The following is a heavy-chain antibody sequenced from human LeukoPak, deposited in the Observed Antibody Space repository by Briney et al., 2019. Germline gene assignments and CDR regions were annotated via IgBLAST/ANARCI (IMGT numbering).Heavy chain of an antibody. V-gene: IGHV4-4*02. Sequence: SGTLSLTYAISGGSISSPYWWSWVRQPPGKGLEWIGEIYHSGSTDYNPSLKSRVTISIDKSKNQFSLKLSSVTAADTAVYYCAKILTGTGPTMDVWGQGTTVTVSS. CDR1: GGSISSPYW. CDR2: IYHSGST. D-gene: IGHD1-20*01. CDR3: AKILTGTGPTMDV. J-gene: IGHJ6*02.